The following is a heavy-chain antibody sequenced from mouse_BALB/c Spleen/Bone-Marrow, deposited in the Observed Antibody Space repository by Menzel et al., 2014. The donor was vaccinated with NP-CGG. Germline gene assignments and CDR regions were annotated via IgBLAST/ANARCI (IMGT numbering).Heavy chain of an antibody. J-gene: IGHJ1*01. CDR1: GHTLTSYT. V-gene: IGHV1-4*01. CDR3: ARSLRWYFDV. D-gene: IGHD1-1*01. CDR2: INPSSGYT. Sequence: QVQLKESGAALARPGASVKMSCKASGHTLTSYTMHWVKQRPGQGLEWIGYINPSSGYTNYNQKFKDKATLTADKSSSTAYMQLSSLTSEDSAVYYCARSLRWYFDVWGAGTTVTVSS.